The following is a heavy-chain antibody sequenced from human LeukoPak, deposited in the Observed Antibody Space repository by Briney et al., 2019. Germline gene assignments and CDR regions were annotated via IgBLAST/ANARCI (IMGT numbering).Heavy chain of an antibody. CDR2: IYPGDSDT. V-gene: IGHV5-51*01. CDR1: GYSFTSYW. CDR3: ARFLGYSYGYSYFDY. Sequence: GESLQISCKGSGYSFTSYWIGWVRQMPGKGLEWMGIIYPGDSDTRYSPSFQGQVTISAHKSISTAYLQWSSLKASDTAMYYCARFLGYSYGYSYFDYWGQGTLVTVSS. J-gene: IGHJ4*02. D-gene: IGHD5-18*01.